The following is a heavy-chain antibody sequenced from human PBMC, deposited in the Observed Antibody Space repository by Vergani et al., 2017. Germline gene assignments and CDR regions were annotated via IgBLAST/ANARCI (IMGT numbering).Heavy chain of an antibody. CDR3: TTACGLYYLHGEYFQY. CDR2: ISSGGGDI. Sequence: EVQLLESGGGLVQPGGSRRLSCAGAGFTFDTYTMAYVRQAPGKGLEWVATISSGGGDIFYADSVKGRFTISRDNSKHTLFLQMNSLKDEDTAVYYCTTACGLYYLHGEYFQYWGRGTLVSVSS. V-gene: IGHV3-23*01. CDR1: GFTFDTYT. J-gene: IGHJ1*01. D-gene: IGHD3-10*01.